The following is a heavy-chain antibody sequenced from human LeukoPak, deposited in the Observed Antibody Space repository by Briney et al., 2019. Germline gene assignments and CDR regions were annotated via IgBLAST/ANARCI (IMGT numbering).Heavy chain of an antibody. V-gene: IGHV3-30*18. CDR3: AKSPSSGWSFDY. J-gene: IGHJ4*02. Sequence: GGSLRLSCAASGFTFSSYGMHWVRQAPGKGLEWVAVISYDGSNKYYADSVKGRFTISRDNSKNTPYLQMSSLRAEDTAVYYCAKSPSSGWSFDYWGQGTLVTVSS. CDR1: GFTFSSYG. D-gene: IGHD6-19*01. CDR2: ISYDGSNK.